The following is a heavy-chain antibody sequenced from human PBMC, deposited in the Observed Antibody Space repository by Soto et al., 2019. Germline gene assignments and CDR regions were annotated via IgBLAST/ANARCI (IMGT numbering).Heavy chain of an antibody. CDR1: GGSISSYY. J-gene: IGHJ4*02. CDR2: IYYSGST. D-gene: IGHD6-6*01. V-gene: IGHV4-59*01. CDR3: ARSEYSSPQFGY. Sequence: SETLSLTCTVSGGSISSYYWSWIRQPPGKGLEWIGYIYYSGSTNYNPSLKSRVTISVDTPKNQFSLKLSSVTAADTAVYYCARSEYSSPQFGYWGQGTLVTVSS.